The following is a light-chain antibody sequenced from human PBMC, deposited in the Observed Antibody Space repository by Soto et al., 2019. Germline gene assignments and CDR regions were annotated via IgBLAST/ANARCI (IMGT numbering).Light chain of an antibody. Sequence: DIQMTQSPSTLSASVGDRVTITCRASQSISTWLAWYQQKPGKAPKLLIYKASSLESGVPSRFSGSGSGTEFTFTISSLQPDDFASYYCQQYNSYPLTFVGGTKVDTK. V-gene: IGKV1-5*03. J-gene: IGKJ4*01. CDR3: QQYNSYPLT. CDR1: QSISTW. CDR2: KAS.